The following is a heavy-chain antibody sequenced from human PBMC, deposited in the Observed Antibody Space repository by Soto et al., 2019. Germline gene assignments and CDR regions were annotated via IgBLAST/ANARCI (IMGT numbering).Heavy chain of an antibody. CDR2: IYYSGST. CDR1: GGSISSSSYY. Sequence: SETLSLTCTVSGGSISSSSYYWGWIRQPPGKGLEWIGSIYYSGSTYYNPSLKSRVTISVDTSKNQFSLKLSSVTAADTAVCYCARRLLEYSSSRYGSGGFDYWGQGTLVTVSS. CDR3: ARRLLEYSSSRYGSGGFDY. J-gene: IGHJ4*02. D-gene: IGHD6-13*01. V-gene: IGHV4-39*01.